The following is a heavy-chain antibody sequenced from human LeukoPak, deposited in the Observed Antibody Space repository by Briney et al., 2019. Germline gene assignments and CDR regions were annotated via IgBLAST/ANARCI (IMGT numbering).Heavy chain of an antibody. CDR1: GGTFSSYA. J-gene: IGHJ5*02. V-gene: IGHV1-69*04. Sequence: SVKVSCKASGGTFSSYAISWVRQAPGQGLEWMGRIIPILGIANYAQKFQGRVTITADKSTSTAYMKLSSLRAEDRAVYYCARGGIAAAGRGGWFDPWGQGTLVTVSS. CDR3: ARGGIAAAGRGGWFDP. CDR2: IIPILGIA. D-gene: IGHD6-13*01.